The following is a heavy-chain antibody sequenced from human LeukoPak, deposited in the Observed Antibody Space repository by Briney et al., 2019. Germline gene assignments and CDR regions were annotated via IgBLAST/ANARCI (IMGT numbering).Heavy chain of an antibody. CDR2: ISGSGSST. V-gene: IGHV3-23*01. Sequence: GGSLRLSCAASGFTFSSYAMSWVRQAPGKGLEWVSAISGSGSSTYYADSVKGRFTISRDNSKNTLYLQMNSLRAEDTAVYYCAKDRGNGIVGATHFDYWGQGTLVTVSS. D-gene: IGHD1-26*01. CDR1: GFTFSSYA. CDR3: AKDRGNGIVGATHFDY. J-gene: IGHJ4*02.